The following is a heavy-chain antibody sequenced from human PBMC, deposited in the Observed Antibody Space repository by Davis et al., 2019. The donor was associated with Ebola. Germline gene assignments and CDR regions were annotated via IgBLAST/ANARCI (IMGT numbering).Heavy chain of an antibody. CDR2: ISYDGSNK. CDR3: ARVRKITMVPGPRGSFDY. J-gene: IGHJ4*02. D-gene: IGHD3-10*01. CDR1: GFTFSSYG. Sequence: GGSLRLSCAASGFTFSSYGMHWVRQAPGKGLEWVAVISYDGSNKYYADSVKGRFTISRDNSKNTLYLQMNSLRDEDKAVSYCARVRKITMVPGPRGSFDYWGQGTLVTVSS. V-gene: IGHV3-30*03.